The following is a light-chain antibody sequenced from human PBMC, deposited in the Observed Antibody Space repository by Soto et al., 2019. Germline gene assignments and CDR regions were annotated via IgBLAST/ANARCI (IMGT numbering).Light chain of an antibody. CDR3: CSYAGGYSYV. CDR2: DVS. V-gene: IGLV2-11*01. Sequence: QSVLTQPRSVSGSPGQSVTISCTGSSSDVGGYNYVSWYQQHPGKAPKRMIYDVSKRPSGVPDRFSGSKSGNTASLTISGLQAEDEADYYCCSYAGGYSYVFGIGPKVTVL. J-gene: IGLJ1*01. CDR1: SSDVGGYNY.